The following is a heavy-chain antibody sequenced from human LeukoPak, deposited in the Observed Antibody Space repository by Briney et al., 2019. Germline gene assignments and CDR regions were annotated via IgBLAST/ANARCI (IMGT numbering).Heavy chain of an antibody. V-gene: IGHV1-2*02. CDR3: ASPRHNWNYPDV. CDR1: GYAFTDYY. J-gene: IGHJ6*02. D-gene: IGHD1-7*01. Sequence: ASVKVSCKASGYAFTDYYLHWVRQAPGQGLEWMGWISPNTGDTNCAQKFQGRVTMTSDTSITTAYMELSSLRSDDTAVYYCASPRHNWNYPDVWGQGTTVSISS. CDR2: ISPNTGDT.